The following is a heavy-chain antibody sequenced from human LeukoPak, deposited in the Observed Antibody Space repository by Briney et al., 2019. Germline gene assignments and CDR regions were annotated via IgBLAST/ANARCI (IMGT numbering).Heavy chain of an antibody. D-gene: IGHD3-22*01. CDR3: ARGDYYDSSGYYYRADFDY. Sequence: GGSLRLSCAASGFTFTSYYMHWVRQAPGQGLEWMGIINPSGGSTSYAQKFQGGVTMTRDTSTSTVYMELSSLRSEDTAVYYCARGDYYDSSGYYYRADFDYWGQGTLVTVSS. CDR2: INPSGGST. J-gene: IGHJ4*02. V-gene: IGHV1-46*01. CDR1: GFTFTSYY.